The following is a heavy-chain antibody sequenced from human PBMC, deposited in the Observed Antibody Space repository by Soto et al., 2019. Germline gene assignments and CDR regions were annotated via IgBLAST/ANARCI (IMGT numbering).Heavy chain of an antibody. CDR1: GFSFSSYG. CDR2: IWSDGTNK. D-gene: IGHD3-16*01. Sequence: GGSLRLSCAASGFSFSSYGLHWVRQAPGKGLEWVAVIWSDGTNKYYADSVKGRFTISRDSSKNTLYLQMNSLRAEDTAVYYCAKGIMFDYWGQGTLVTVSS. J-gene: IGHJ4*02. V-gene: IGHV3-33*06. CDR3: AKGIMFDY.